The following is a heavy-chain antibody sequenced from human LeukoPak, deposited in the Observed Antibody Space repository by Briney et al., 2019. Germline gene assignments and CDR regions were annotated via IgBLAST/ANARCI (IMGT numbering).Heavy chain of an antibody. CDR1: GFTFCDYG. CDR3: ARRFGIAVAGPFDY. J-gene: IGHJ4*02. Sequence: GGALRLSCAASGFTFCDYGMSWVRHAPGKGLEWVSGINWIGGSPGYADSVQGRFTISRDNAKNSLYLQMNSLSAEDTALYYCARRFGIAVAGPFDYWGQGTLVTVSS. D-gene: IGHD6-19*01. CDR2: INWIGGSP. V-gene: IGHV3-20*04.